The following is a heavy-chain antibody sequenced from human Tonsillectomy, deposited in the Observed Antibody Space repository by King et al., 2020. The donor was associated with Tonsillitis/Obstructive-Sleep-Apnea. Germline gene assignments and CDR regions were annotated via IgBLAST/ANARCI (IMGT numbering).Heavy chain of an antibody. CDR3: ARDTAGPEPAAMHD. D-gene: IGHD2-2*01. Sequence: VQLVESGGGVVQPGRSLRLSCAASGFTFSSYGMHWVRQAPGKGLEWVAVIWYDGSNKYYADSVKGRFTISRDNSKNTLYLQMNSLRAEDTAVYYCARDTAGPEPAAMHDWGQGTLVTVSS. CDR2: IWYDGSNK. V-gene: IGHV3-33*01. J-gene: IGHJ4*02. CDR1: GFTFSSYG.